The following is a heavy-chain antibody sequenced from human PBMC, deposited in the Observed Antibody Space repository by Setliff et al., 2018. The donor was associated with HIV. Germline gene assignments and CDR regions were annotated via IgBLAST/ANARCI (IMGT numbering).Heavy chain of an antibody. Sequence: SETLSLTCSVSGGSFSGYYRSWIRQPPGKGLEWIGYIYIYNSGSTNYNPSLTSRVTISVDTSRNQFSLKLTSVTAADTAIYYCARGDGTKYYYYYYMDVWGKGTTVTVSS. CDR3: ARGDGTKYYYYYYMDV. D-gene: IGHD1-7*01. CDR1: GGSFSGYY. J-gene: IGHJ6*03. CDR2: IYIYNSGST. V-gene: IGHV4-59*01.